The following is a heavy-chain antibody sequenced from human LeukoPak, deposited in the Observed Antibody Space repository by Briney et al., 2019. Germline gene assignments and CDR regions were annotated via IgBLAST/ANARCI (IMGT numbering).Heavy chain of an antibody. Sequence: PGGSLRISCAASGCSSNSYGMHWVRQAPGKWLEWLGAISDDGRRKDYADSVKGRFTTSRDNSKDTLYLQMNSLRAEDTAVYYCAKRPSDYGDYVSYFDYWGQGTLVTVSS. CDR3: AKRPSDYGDYVSYFDY. J-gene: IGHJ4*02. CDR2: ISDDGRRK. CDR1: GCSSNSYG. V-gene: IGHV3-30*18. D-gene: IGHD4-17*01.